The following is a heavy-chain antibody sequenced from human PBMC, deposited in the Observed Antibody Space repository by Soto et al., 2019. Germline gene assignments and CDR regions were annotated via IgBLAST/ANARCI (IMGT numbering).Heavy chain of an antibody. J-gene: IGHJ6*02. CDR2: IYYSGST. CDR1: DSSDSSGSYY. Sequence: PSGTECHTCTVSDSSDSSGSYYLSWILQPPGKGLEWIGYIYYSGSTNTNPALKSRVTISVDTSKNQFSLKLSSVTAADTAVYYCARDCKETYYYDSSGYYHHYYYYGMDVWGQGTTVTVSS. V-gene: IGHV4-61*01. CDR3: ARDCKETYYYDSSGYYHHYYYYGMDV. D-gene: IGHD3-22*01.